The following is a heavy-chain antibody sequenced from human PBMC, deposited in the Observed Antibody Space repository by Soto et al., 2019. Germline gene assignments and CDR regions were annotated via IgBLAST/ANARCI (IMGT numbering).Heavy chain of an antibody. Sequence: SLSLTCTVPVGSISSGGYYWSWILQHPGKGLEWIGYIYYSGSTYYNPSLKSRVTISVDTSKNQFSLKLSSVTAADTAVYYCARAQGYYFDYWGQGTLVTVSS. CDR3: ARAQGYYFDY. CDR2: IYYSGST. V-gene: IGHV4-31*03. CDR1: VGSISSGGYY. J-gene: IGHJ4*02.